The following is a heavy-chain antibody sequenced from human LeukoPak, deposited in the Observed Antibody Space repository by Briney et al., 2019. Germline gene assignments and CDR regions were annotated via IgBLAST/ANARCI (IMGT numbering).Heavy chain of an antibody. D-gene: IGHD3-22*01. CDR2: INPTGGRT. V-gene: IGHV1-46*01. Sequence: SVKVSCKASGYRFSSYYIHWVRQAPGEGLECMGMINPTGGRTRYAQRFQGRVTMARDTSTSTVDMELSSLKSEDTAVYYCTRTQYDSSGNFYFDNWGQGTLVTVSS. J-gene: IGHJ4*02. CDR1: GYRFSSYY. CDR3: TRTQYDSSGNFYFDN.